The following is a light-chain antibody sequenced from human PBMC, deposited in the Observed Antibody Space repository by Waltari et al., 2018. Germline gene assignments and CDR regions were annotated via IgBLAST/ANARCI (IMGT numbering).Light chain of an antibody. CDR2: WAS. CDR1: QSVLYSSNNKNY. J-gene: IGKJ3*01. V-gene: IGKV4-1*01. Sequence: DIVMTQSPDSLAVSLGERATINCKSSQSVLYSSNNKNYLAWYQQKPGQPPKLLIYWASTRESGVPDRFSGSGSGTDFTLTISSLQAEDVAVYYCQQYYSTPGKFTFGPGTKVDIK. CDR3: QQYYSTPGKFT.